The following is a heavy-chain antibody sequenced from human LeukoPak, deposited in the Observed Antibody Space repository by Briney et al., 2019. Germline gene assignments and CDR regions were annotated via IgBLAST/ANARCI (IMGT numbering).Heavy chain of an antibody. Sequence: ASVKVSCKASGYTFTSYAMHWVRQAPGQRLEWMGWINAGNGNTKYSQEFQGRVTITRDTSASTAYMELSSLRSEDMAVYYCARDGYSSGWYVTYYLDYWGQGTLVTVSS. V-gene: IGHV1-3*03. D-gene: IGHD6-19*01. CDR3: ARDGYSSGWYVTYYLDY. CDR2: INAGNGNT. J-gene: IGHJ4*02. CDR1: GYTFTSYA.